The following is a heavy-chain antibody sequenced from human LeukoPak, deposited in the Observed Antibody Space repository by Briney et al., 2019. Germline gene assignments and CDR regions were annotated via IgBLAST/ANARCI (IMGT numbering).Heavy chain of an antibody. CDR1: GFTFSNYS. D-gene: IGHD6-13*01. CDR2: ISSSSSYI. CDR3: ARSRQQLVRFDP. J-gene: IGHJ5*02. Sequence: GGSLRLSCAASGFTFSNYSMNWVRQAPGKGLEWVSSISSSSSYIYYADSVKGRFTISRDNAKNSLYLQMNSLRAEDTAVYYCARSRQQLVRFDPWGQGTLDTVSS. V-gene: IGHV3-21*01.